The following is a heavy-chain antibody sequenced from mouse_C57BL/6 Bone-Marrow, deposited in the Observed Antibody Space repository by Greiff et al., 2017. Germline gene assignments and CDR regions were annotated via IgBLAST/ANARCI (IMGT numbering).Heavy chain of an antibody. V-gene: IGHV5-16*01. CDR1: GFTFSDYY. CDR2: INYDGSST. CDR3: ASDVGIRRGYWYFDD. D-gene: IGHD2-12*01. Sequence: EVKLMESEGGLVQPGSSMKLSCTASGFTFSDYYMAWVRQVPEKGLEWVANINYDGSSTYYLDSLKSRFIISRDNAKNILYLQMSSLKSEDTATYYCASDVGIRRGYWYFDDWGKGTTVTVSS. J-gene: IGHJ1*03.